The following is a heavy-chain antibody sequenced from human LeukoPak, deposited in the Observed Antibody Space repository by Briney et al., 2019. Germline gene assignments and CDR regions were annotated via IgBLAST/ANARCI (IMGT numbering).Heavy chain of an antibody. CDR1: GFTFSTYT. J-gene: IGHJ6*03. Sequence: GGSLRLSCAASGFTFSTYTMNWVRQAPGKGLEWVSFIRYDGSDKYYADSVRGRFTISRDNSKNTLYLQMNSLRAEDTAVYYCAREYMDVWGKGTTVTISS. CDR2: IRYDGSDK. CDR3: AREYMDV. V-gene: IGHV3-30*02.